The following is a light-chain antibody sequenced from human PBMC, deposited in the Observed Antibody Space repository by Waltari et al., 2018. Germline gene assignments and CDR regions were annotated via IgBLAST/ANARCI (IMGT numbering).Light chain of an antibody. CDR1: SSDVGRYNL. V-gene: IGLV2-23*02. CDR3: CSYAGSSTLWV. Sequence: QSALTQPASVSGSPGQSITIPCTGTSSDVGRYNLVSWYQQHPGKAPKLMIYEVSKRPSGVSNRFSGSKSGNTASLTISGLQAEDEAGYYCCSYAGSSTLWVFGTGTKVTVL. J-gene: IGLJ1*01. CDR2: EVS.